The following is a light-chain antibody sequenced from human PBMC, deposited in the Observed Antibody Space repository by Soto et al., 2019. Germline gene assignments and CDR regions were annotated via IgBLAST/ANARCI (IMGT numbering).Light chain of an antibody. V-gene: IGLV1-40*01. CDR1: SSNIGARFD. Sequence: VLTQPPSVSGAPGQRVTISCTGSSSNIGARFDVHWYQLLPGTAPKLLIYDNNNRPSGVPDRFSGSKSGTSASLAITGLQAEDEADYYCQSYDSSLSGYVFGTGTKVTVL. J-gene: IGLJ1*01. CDR2: DNN. CDR3: QSYDSSLSGYV.